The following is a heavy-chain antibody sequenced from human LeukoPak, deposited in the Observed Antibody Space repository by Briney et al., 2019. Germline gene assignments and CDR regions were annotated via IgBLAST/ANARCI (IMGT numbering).Heavy chain of an antibody. J-gene: IGHJ4*02. Sequence: SGGSLRLSCAASGFTFDDYAMHWVRQAPGKGLEWVSGISWNSGSIGYADSVKGRFTISRDNAKNSLYLQMNSLRAEDTALYYCAKDTAIAAADPYFDYWGQGTLVTVSS. CDR2: ISWNSGSI. D-gene: IGHD6-13*01. CDR3: AKDTAIAAADPYFDY. V-gene: IGHV3-9*01. CDR1: GFTFDDYA.